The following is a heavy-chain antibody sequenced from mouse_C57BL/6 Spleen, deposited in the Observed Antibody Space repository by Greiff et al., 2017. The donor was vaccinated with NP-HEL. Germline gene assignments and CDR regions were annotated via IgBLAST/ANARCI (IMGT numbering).Heavy chain of an antibody. Sequence: QVQLQQSGAELVKPGASVKISCKASGYAFSSYWMNWVKQRPGKGLEWIGQIYPGDGDTNYNGKFKGKATLTADKSSSTAYMQLSSLTSEDSAVYFCARSELALYAMDYWGQGTSVTVSS. CDR1: GYAFSSYW. V-gene: IGHV1-80*01. D-gene: IGHD4-1*01. CDR2: IYPGDGDT. J-gene: IGHJ4*01. CDR3: ARSELALYAMDY.